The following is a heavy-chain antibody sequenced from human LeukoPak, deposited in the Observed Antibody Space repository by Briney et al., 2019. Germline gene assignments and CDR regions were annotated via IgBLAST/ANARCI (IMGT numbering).Heavy chain of an antibody. Sequence: APVKVSCKASGYTFTSYFMHWVRQAPGQGLEWMGIINPNGGGTSYAQKFQGRVTMTRDTSTSTVYMELNSLRSDDAAVYYCARDPYCSSSNCSPFDYWGQGTLVTVSS. D-gene: IGHD2-2*01. J-gene: IGHJ4*02. V-gene: IGHV1-46*01. CDR2: INPNGGGT. CDR3: ARDPYCSSSNCSPFDY. CDR1: GYTFTSYF.